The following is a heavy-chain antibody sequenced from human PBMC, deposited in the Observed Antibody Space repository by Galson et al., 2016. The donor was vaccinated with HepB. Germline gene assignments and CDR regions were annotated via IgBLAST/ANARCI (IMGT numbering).Heavy chain of an antibody. CDR3: EKHAGFGSGTYYPDY. D-gene: IGHD3-10*01. CDR2: LNGCGDSM. V-gene: IGHV3-23*01. CDR1: GFTFSSYS. J-gene: IGHJ4*02. Sequence: SLILSCAASGFTFSSYSMTWVRQAPGKGLEWVSSLNGCGDSMNYEASVKGRFTIAKDMSRNTMFLQMNSLTADDTALYYVEKHAGFGSGTYYPDYWGQGTLVAVSS.